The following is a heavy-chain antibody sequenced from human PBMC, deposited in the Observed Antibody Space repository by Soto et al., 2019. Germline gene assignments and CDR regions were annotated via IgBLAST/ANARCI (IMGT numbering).Heavy chain of an antibody. V-gene: IGHV5-10-1*01. CDR1: GYSFTSYW. CDR3: ARADLRYFDWSDYGMDV. CDR2: IDPSDSYT. Sequence: GESLKISCKGSGYSFTSYWISWVRQMPGKGLEWMGRIDPSDSYTNYSPSFQGHVTISADKSISTAYLQWSSLKASDTAMYYCARADLRYFDWSDYGMDVWGQGTTVTVS. J-gene: IGHJ6*02. D-gene: IGHD3-9*01.